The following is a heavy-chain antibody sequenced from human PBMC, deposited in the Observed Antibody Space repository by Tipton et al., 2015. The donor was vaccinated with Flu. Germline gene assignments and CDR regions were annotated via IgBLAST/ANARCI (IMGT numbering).Heavy chain of an antibody. V-gene: IGHV3-7*03. CDR3: AREIPGGATNLDH. J-gene: IGHJ4*02. CDR1: GFTLGAYS. Sequence: SLRLSCAASGFTLGAYSMNWVRQAPGKGLEWVANIKLDGSQKYYVDSVKGRFTISRDNDKNSLYLQMSSLRAEDTAVYYCAREIPGGATNLDHWGQGTSVTVSS. CDR2: IKLDGSQK. D-gene: IGHD2-21*01.